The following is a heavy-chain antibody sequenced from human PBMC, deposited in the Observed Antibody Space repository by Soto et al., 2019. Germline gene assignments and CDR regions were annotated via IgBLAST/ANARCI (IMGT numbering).Heavy chain of an antibody. CDR3: ARVVVVAATLLTDTYFDP. CDR1: GYTFTSYA. V-gene: IGHV1-3*01. D-gene: IGHD2-15*01. J-gene: IGHJ5*02. Sequence: GASVKVSCKASGYTFTSYAMHWVRQAPGQRLEWMGWINAGNGNTKYSQKFQGRVTMTTDTSTSTAYMELRSLRSDDTAVYYCARVVVVAATLLTDTYFDPWGQGTLVTVSS. CDR2: INAGNGNT.